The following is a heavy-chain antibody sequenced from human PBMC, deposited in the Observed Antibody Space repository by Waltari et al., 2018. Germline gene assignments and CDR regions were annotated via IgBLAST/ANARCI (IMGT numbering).Heavy chain of an antibody. CDR1: GFTFSSDS. Sequence: EVQLVESGGGLVKPGGSLRLSCAASGFTFSSDSMNWVRQAPGNVLEWVSYITSTSTYIYYADSVKGRFTISRDNAKNSLYLQMNSLTPEDTAIYFCAKQEEQLEINWFDSWGQGILVTVSS. D-gene: IGHD6-13*01. V-gene: IGHV3-21*04. CDR3: AKQEEQLEINWFDS. CDR2: ITSTSTYI. J-gene: IGHJ5*01.